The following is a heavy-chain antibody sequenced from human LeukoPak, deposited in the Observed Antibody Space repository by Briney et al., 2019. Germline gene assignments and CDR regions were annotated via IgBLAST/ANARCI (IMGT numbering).Heavy chain of an antibody. Sequence: PGGSLRLSCAASGFTFSSYGMSWVRRAPGKGLEWVSAISNSGGSTPYADSVKGRFTISKDNSKNTLSLQMNSLRAEDTAVYYCAKAGGSKTYGDYYFDYWGQGTLVTVSS. D-gene: IGHD4-17*01. V-gene: IGHV3-23*01. CDR1: GFTFSSYG. CDR2: ISNSGGST. CDR3: AKAGGSKTYGDYYFDY. J-gene: IGHJ4*02.